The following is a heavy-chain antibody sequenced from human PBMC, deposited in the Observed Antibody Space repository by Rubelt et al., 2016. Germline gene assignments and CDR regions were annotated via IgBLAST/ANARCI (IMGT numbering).Heavy chain of an antibody. CDR2: IYYSGST. CDR3: ARHAGENLLPYYGSGSYYGIDY. J-gene: IGHJ4*02. V-gene: IGHV4-39*01. D-gene: IGHD3-10*01. CDR1: GGSISSSSYY. Sequence: QLQLQESGPGLVKPSETLSLTCTVSGGSISSSSYYWGWIRQPPGKGLEWIGSIYYSGSTYYNPSLKSRVTISVDTSKNQFSLKLSAVTAADTAVYYCARHAGENLLPYYGSGSYYGIDYWGQGTLVTVSS.